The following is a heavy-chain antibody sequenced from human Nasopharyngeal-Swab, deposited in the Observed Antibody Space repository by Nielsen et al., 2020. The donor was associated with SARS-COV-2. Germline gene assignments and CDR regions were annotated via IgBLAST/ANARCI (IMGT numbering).Heavy chain of an antibody. V-gene: IGHV1-2*04. CDR3: ARGRGSGSHSFRGPNTWFDP. CDR1: GYTFTDYY. Sequence: ASVKVSCKASGYTFTDYYIHWVRQAPGQGLEWMGWINPNSGGTNYAQKFQGWITMTRDTSISTAYMELSRLRSDDTAVYYCARGRGSGSHSFRGPNTWFDPWGQGTLVTVSS. CDR2: INPNSGGT. D-gene: IGHD3-10*01. J-gene: IGHJ5*02.